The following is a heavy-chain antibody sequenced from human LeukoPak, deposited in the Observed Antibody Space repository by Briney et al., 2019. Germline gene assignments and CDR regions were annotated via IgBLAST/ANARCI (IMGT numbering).Heavy chain of an antibody. CDR2: IRYDGSNK. CDR1: GFTFSSYG. D-gene: IGHD2-15*01. J-gene: IGHJ4*02. V-gene: IGHV3-30*02. CDR3: AKASPIVVVVAATDY. Sequence: GGSLRLSRAASGFTFSSYGMHWVRQAPGKGLEWVAFIRYDGSNKYYADSVKGRFTISRDNSKNTLYLQMNSLRAEDTAVYYCAKASPIVVVVAATDYWGQGTLVTVSS.